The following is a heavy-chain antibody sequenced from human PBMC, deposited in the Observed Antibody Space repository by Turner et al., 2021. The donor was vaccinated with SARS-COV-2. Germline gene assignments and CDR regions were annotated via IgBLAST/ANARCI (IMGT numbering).Heavy chain of an antibody. D-gene: IGHD3-10*01. Sequence: QVQLQQWGAGLLKPSETLSLTCAVYGGSFSIHFWTWLRQPPGKGLEWIGEIHHSGRTKYKSPLESRVTISVDPPKKQFSLSLSSVTAADTAVYYCARVGSSLGARLNMGRPAITPKRSGIDFWGQGSLVTVSS. CDR3: ARVGSSLGARLNMGRPAITPKRSGIDF. CDR1: GGSFSIHF. CDR2: IHHSGRT. V-gene: IGHV4-34*02. J-gene: IGHJ4*02.